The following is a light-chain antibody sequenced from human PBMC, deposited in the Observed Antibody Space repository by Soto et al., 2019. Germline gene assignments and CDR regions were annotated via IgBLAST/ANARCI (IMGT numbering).Light chain of an antibody. CDR2: DAS. CDR1: QSVSSY. Sequence: ETVLTQSLATLSLSPGERATLSCRASQSVSSYLAWYQQKPGQAPRLLIYDASNRATGIPARFSGSGSGTDFTLTISSLEPEDFAVYYCQQRGDWPPTFGQGTRLEIK. CDR3: QQRGDWPPT. V-gene: IGKV3-11*01. J-gene: IGKJ5*01.